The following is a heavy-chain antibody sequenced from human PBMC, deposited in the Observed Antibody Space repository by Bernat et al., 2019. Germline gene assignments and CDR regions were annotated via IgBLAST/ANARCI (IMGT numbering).Heavy chain of an antibody. J-gene: IGHJ3*01. D-gene: IGHD5-24*01. V-gene: IGHV3-33*01. Sequence: QVQLVESGGGVVQPGRSLRLSGVASGFSFSDFGMHWVRQAPGRGLEGVAVIWYDGNVKYYADSVKGRFAISRDNSKTTVYLQMNSLRADDTAMYYCARDRNYNAFDFWGQGTMVTVSS. CDR2: IWYDGNVK. CDR3: ARDRNYNAFDF. CDR1: GFSFSDFG.